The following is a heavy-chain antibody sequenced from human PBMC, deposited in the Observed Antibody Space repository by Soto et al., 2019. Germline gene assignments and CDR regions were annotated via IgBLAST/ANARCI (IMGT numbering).Heavy chain of an antibody. CDR1: GGSFSGYY. CDR2: INHSGST. CDR3: ARAWYSSFHMGDFDY. V-gene: IGHV4-34*01. J-gene: IGHJ4*02. Sequence: QVQLQQWGAGLLKPSETLSLTCAVYGGSFSGYYWSWIRQPPGKGLEWIGEINHSGSTNYNPSLKSRVTISVDTSKNQVSLKLSSVTAADTAVYYCARAWYSSFHMGDFDYWGQGTLVTVSS. D-gene: IGHD6-13*01.